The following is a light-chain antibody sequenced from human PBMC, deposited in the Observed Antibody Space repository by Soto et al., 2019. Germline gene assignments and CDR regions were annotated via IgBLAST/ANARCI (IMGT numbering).Light chain of an antibody. CDR3: QQYGTSEII. CDR2: GAS. Sequence: PGERATLSCRASQSVSSYLAWYQQKPGQAPRLLIYGASNRATGIPDSFSGSGSGTDFTLTISRLETEDFAVFYCQQYGTSEIIFGQGTRLEIK. J-gene: IGKJ5*01. V-gene: IGKV3-20*01. CDR1: QSVSSY.